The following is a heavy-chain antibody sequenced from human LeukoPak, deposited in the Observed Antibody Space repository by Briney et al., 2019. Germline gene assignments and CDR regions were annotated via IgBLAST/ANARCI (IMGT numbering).Heavy chain of an antibody. J-gene: IGHJ4*02. V-gene: IGHV4-39*07. CDR2: INHSGST. CDR3: ARARQVGVTTYDY. Sequence: NPSETLSLTCTVSGGSISSSSYYWGWIRQPPGKGLEWIGEINHSGSTNYNPSLKSRVTISVDTSKNQFSLKLSSVTAADTAVYYCARARQVGVTTYDYWGQGTLVTVSS. D-gene: IGHD4-4*01. CDR1: GGSISSSSYY.